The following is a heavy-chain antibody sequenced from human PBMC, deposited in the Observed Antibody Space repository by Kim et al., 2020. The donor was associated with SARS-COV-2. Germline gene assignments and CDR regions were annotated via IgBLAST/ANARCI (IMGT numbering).Heavy chain of an antibody. D-gene: IGHD2-21*01. J-gene: IGHJ5*02. V-gene: IGHV3-11*01. Sequence: YYADSVKGRFTISRDNAKNSLYLQMNSLRAEDTAVYYCARCDLGLLWLEPGGQGTLVTVSS. CDR3: ARCDLGLLWLEP.